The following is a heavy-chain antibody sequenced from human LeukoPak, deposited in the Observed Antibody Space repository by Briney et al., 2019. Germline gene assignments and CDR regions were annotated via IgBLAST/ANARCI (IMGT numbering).Heavy chain of an antibody. J-gene: IGHJ6*02. CDR2: ISSGSSTI. Sequence: GGSLRLSCAASGFTFSSYSMNWVRQAPGKGLEWVSYISSGSSTIYYADSVKGRFTISRDNAKNSLYLQMNSLRAEDTAVYYCARDYGSGSYYLYYYGMDVWGQGTTVTVSS. CDR3: ARDYGSGSYYLYYYGMDV. CDR1: GFTFSSYS. D-gene: IGHD3-10*01. V-gene: IGHV3-48*04.